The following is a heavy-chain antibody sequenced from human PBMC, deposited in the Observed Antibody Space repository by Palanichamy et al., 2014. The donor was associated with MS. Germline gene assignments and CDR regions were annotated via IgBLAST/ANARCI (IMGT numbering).Heavy chain of an antibody. CDR2: INSDGSST. D-gene: IGHD5-24*01. J-gene: IGHJ4*02. Sequence: EVQLVEFGGGLVQPGGSLRLSCAASGFTFSSYWMHWVRQAPGKGLVWVSRINSDGSSTSYADSVKGRFTISRDNAKNTLYLQMNSPRAEDTAVYYCARTGLGGYNSYWGQGTLVTVSS. CDR3: ARTGLGGYNSY. CDR1: GFTFSSYW. V-gene: IGHV3-74*01.